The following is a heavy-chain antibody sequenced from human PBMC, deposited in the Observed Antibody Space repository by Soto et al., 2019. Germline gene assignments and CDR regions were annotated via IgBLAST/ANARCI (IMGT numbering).Heavy chain of an antibody. CDR1: GGSFSGYY. J-gene: IGHJ4*02. D-gene: IGHD6-13*01. V-gene: IGHV4-34*01. CDR3: AILHNRAGIDY. CDR2: INHSGST. Sequence: SETLSLTCAVYGGSFSGYYWSWIRQPPGKGLEWIGEINHSGSTNYSPSLKSRVTISVDTSKNQFSLKLSSVTAADTAVYYCAILHNRAGIDYWGQGTLVTVSS.